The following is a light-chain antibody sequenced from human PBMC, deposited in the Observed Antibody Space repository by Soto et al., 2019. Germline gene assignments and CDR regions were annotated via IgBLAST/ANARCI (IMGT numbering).Light chain of an antibody. J-gene: IGKJ4*01. CDR1: QSVGSA. CDR3: QQYKNWPSLT. CDR2: GAS. Sequence: EIVMTQSPATLSVSPGETATLSCRASQSVGSAVAWYQHKPGQAPRLLIVGASIRATGVPGRCSDGGSGTEFTLPISSLQSEDFAVYYCQQYKNWPSLTFGGGPTVEI. V-gene: IGKV3-15*01.